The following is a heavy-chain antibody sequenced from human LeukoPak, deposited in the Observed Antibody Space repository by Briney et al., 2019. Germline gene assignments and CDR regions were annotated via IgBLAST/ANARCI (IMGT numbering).Heavy chain of an antibody. V-gene: IGHV3-30*04. Sequence: GSLRLSCAASGFTFSSYAMHWVRQAPGKGLEWVAVISYDGSNKYYADSVKGRFTISRDNSKNTLYLQMNSLRAEDTAVYYCARGPIVGAKGYWGQGTLVTVSS. J-gene: IGHJ4*02. CDR2: ISYDGSNK. CDR3: ARGPIVGAKGY. D-gene: IGHD1-26*01. CDR1: GFTFSSYA.